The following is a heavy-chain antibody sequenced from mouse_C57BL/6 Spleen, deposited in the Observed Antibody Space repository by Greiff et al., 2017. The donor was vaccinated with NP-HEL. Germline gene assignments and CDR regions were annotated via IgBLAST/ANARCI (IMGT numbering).Heavy chain of an antibody. V-gene: IGHV1-82*01. CDR3: ARHGNYWFDY. CDR2: IYPGDGDT. Sequence: VQLQQSGPELVKPGASVKISCKASGYAFSSSWMNWVKQRPGKGLEWIGRIYPGDGDTNYNGKFKGKATLTADKSSSTAYMQLSSLTSEDSAVYFCARHGNYWFDYWGQGTTLTVSS. D-gene: IGHD2-1*01. J-gene: IGHJ2*01. CDR1: GYAFSSSW.